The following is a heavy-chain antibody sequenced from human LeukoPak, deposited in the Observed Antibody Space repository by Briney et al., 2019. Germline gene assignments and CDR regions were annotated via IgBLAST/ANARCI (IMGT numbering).Heavy chain of an antibody. CDR2: IYHSGST. Sequence: PSETLSLTCAVSGGSISSSNWWSWVRQPPGEGLEWIGEIYHSGSTNYNPSLKSRVTISVDKSKNQFSLKLSSVTAADTAVYYCARVLVEMATVYFDYWGQGTLVTVSS. CDR3: ARVLVEMATVYFDY. J-gene: IGHJ4*02. V-gene: IGHV4-4*02. D-gene: IGHD5-24*01. CDR1: GGSISSSNW.